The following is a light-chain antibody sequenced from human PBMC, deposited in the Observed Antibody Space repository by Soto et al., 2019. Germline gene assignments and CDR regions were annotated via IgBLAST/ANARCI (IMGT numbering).Light chain of an antibody. CDR1: SGSVSTSYY. CDR3: VLYMGSGLWV. Sequence: QTVVTQEPSFSVSPGGTVTLTCGLSSGSVSTSYYPSWYQQTPGQAPRTLIYSTNTRSSGVPDRFSGSIIGNKAALTITGAQADDESNYYCVLYMGSGLWVFGGGTKLTVL. V-gene: IGLV8-61*01. J-gene: IGLJ3*02. CDR2: STN.